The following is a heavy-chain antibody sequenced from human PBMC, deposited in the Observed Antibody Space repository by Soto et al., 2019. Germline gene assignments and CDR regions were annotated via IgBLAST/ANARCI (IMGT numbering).Heavy chain of an antibody. J-gene: IGHJ3*01. CDR1: GGSVTNINYF. Sequence: PSETLSLTCSVSGGSVTNINYFWAWIRQSPGKGLEWIANIYYTGTTFYNPSLRSRVSMTIGASKNRFSLNLSSVTASDTALYYCARHEYVSSSYDLLDVWGRGTMVT. D-gene: IGHD3-22*01. CDR3: ARHEYVSSSYDLLDV. CDR2: IYYTGTT. V-gene: IGHV4-39*01.